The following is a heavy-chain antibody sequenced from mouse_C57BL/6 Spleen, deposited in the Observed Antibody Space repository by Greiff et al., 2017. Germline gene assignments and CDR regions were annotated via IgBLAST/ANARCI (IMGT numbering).Heavy chain of an antibody. CDR2: LIDGGSST. D-gene: IGHD1-1*01. CDR3: ARDKYGSILFDY. J-gene: IGHJ2*01. V-gene: IGHV5-4*01. CDR1: GFTFSSYA. Sequence: EVKLMESGGGLVKPGGSLKLSCAASGFTFSSYAMSWVRQTPEKRLEWVATLIDGGSSTYYPDNVKGRFTISRDNAKNNLYLQMSHMKSEETARYYCARDKYGSILFDYWGQGTTLTVSS.